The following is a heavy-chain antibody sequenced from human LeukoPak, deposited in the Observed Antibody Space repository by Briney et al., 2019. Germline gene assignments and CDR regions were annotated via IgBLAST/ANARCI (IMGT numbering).Heavy chain of an antibody. CDR2: ISSSGSTI. V-gene: IGHV3-11*04. J-gene: IGHJ4*02. Sequence: PGGSLRLSCAASGFTFSDYYMSWIRQAPGKGLEWVSYISSSGSTIHYADSVKGRFTISRDNAKNSLYLQMNSPRAEDTAVYYCASYRYYYDSSGYHIYWGQGTLVTVSS. D-gene: IGHD3-22*01. CDR1: GFTFSDYY. CDR3: ASYRYYYDSSGYHIY.